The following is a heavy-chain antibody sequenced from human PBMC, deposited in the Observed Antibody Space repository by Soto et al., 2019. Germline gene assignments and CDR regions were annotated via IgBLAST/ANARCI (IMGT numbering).Heavy chain of an antibody. D-gene: IGHD6-19*01. Sequence: SETLSLTCAVYGGSFSGYYWSWIRQPPGKGLEWIGEINHSGSTNYNPSLKSRVTISVDTSKNQFSLKLSSVTAADTAVYYCASAGYSSGWYISYNWFDPWGQGTLVTVSS. J-gene: IGHJ5*02. CDR2: INHSGST. CDR3: ASAGYSSGWYISYNWFDP. V-gene: IGHV4-34*01. CDR1: GGSFSGYY.